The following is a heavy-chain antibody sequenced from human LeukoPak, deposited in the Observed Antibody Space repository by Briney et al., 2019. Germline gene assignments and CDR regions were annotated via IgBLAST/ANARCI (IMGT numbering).Heavy chain of an antibody. V-gene: IGHV4-59*12. CDR1: TGSISNYY. Sequence: PSETLSLTCTVSTGSISNYYWNWIRQPPGKGLEWIGYIYYSGSTNYNPSLKSRVTISVDTSKSQFSLKLNSVTAADTAVYYCARLAQITMVRGQSYYYHSMDVWGQGTTVTVSS. CDR2: IYYSGST. J-gene: IGHJ6*02. CDR3: ARLAQITMVRGQSYYYHSMDV. D-gene: IGHD3-10*01.